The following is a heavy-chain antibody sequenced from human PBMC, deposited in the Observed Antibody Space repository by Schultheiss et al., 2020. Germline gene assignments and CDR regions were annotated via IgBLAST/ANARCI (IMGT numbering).Heavy chain of an antibody. CDR1: GGSISSYY. CDR2: IYYSGST. Sequence: SATLSLTCTVSGGSISSYYWSWIRQPPGKGLEWIGYIYYSGSTSYNPSLKSRVTISGDTSKNQFSLRLRSVTAVDTAVYYCARLGYGSGSYGWFDPWGQGTLVTVSS. J-gene: IGHJ5*02. CDR3: ARLGYGSGSYGWFDP. D-gene: IGHD3-10*01. V-gene: IGHV4-59*12.